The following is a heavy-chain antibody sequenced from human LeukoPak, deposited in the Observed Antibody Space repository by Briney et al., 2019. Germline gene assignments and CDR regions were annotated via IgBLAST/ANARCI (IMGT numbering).Heavy chain of an antibody. D-gene: IGHD3-3*01. CDR3: TKSDGYYYYYMDV. Sequence: GGSLRLSCAASGFTFSNYAMNWVRQAPGKAMEWVSSLSGSQGASSSHTADSVKGRLTISRDNSKNRLFLEMTDLRPDDTAVYYCTKSDGYYYYYMDVWGKGTAVTVS. V-gene: IGHV3-23*01. J-gene: IGHJ6*03. CDR1: GFTFSNYA. CDR2: LSGSQGASSS.